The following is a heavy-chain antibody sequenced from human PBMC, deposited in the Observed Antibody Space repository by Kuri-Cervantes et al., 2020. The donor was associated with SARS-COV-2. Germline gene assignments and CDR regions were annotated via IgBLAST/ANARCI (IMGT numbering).Heavy chain of an antibody. CDR2: IIPIFGTA. Sequence: SVKVSCKASGYTFTSYDINWVRQAPGQGLEWMGGIIPIFGTANYAQKFQGRVTITADKSTSTAYMELSSLRSEDTAVYYCARGDGGGLLVDYYGMDVWGQGTTVTVSS. CDR3: ARGDGGGLLVDYYGMDV. D-gene: IGHD2-21*01. CDR1: GYTFTSYD. J-gene: IGHJ6*02. V-gene: IGHV1-69*06.